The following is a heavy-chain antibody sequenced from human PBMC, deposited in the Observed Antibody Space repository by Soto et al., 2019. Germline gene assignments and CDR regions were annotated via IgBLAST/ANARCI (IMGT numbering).Heavy chain of an antibody. D-gene: IGHD3-10*01. CDR2: TIPVFNTA. CDR1: GGTLSDHG. Sequence: QVQLEQSGAEVKKPGSSVKVSCKASGGTLSDHGVAWLRQAPGQGLEWMGGTIPVFNTAKYAQKFQGRVTVTAVKFTHIAYLELSSLRSEDSAFYFCARGVYGSGNYYTGPSAFYIWGQGTMVIVSS. J-gene: IGHJ3*02. CDR3: ARGVYGSGNYYTGPSAFYI. V-gene: IGHV1-69*06.